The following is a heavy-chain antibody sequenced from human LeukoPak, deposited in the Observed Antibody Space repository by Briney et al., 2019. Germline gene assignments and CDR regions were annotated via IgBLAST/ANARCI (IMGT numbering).Heavy chain of an antibody. D-gene: IGHD6-6*01. Sequence: SETLSLTCTVSGGSVSGYYWSWIRQPPGKGLEWIGYIYYSGSTIYNPFLKSRVTISVDTSENQFSLKLTSVTAADTAVYYCARDREYSSSGLVWFDPWGHGILVTVSS. J-gene: IGHJ5*02. CDR2: IYYSGST. CDR1: GGSVSGYY. V-gene: IGHV4-59*02. CDR3: ARDREYSSSGLVWFDP.